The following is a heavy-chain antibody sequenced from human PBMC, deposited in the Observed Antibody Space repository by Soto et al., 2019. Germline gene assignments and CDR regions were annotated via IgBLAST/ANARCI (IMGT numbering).Heavy chain of an antibody. J-gene: IGHJ6*02. CDR3: GRDLATMPGGYESRPTDYGMDV. D-gene: IGHD3-22*01. V-gene: IGHV4-59*12. CDR1: GGSISSYY. CDR2: IYYSGST. Sequence: SETLSLTCTVSGGSISSYYWSWIRQPPGKGLEWIGYIYYSGSTNYNPSLKSRVTISVDTSKNQFPLKLRSVTAADTAVYSCGRDLATMPGGYESRPTDYGMDVWGQGTTVTVSS.